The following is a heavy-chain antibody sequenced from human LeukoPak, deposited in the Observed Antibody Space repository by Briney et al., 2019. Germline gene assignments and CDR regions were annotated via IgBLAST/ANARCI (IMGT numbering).Heavy chain of an antibody. D-gene: IGHD1-26*01. CDR3: ARDIPGATSRATDY. J-gene: IGHJ4*02. V-gene: IGHV1-69*04. CDR2: IIPILGIA. Sequence: SVKVSCEVSGGTFSSHAISCGRQAPGQGLEWMGRIIPILGIANYAQNFQGRVTITADKSTSTAYMELNSLRSEDTAVYYCARDIPGATSRATDYWGQGTLVTVSS. CDR1: GGTFSSHA.